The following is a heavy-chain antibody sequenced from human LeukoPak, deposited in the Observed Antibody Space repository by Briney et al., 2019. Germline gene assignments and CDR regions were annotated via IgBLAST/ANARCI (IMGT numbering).Heavy chain of an antibody. CDR1: GGSFSGYY. CDR3: ATTTIRLGY. D-gene: IGHD1-26*01. V-gene: IGHV4-34*01. CDR2: INHSGST. Sequence: SSETLSLTCAVYGGSFSGYYWSWIRQPPGKGLEWIGEINHSGSTNYNPSLKSRVTISVDTSKNQFSLNLSSVTAADTAVYYCATTTIRLGYWGQGTLVTVSS. J-gene: IGHJ4*02.